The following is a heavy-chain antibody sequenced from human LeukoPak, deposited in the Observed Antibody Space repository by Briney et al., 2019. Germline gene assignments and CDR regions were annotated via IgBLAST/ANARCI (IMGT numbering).Heavy chain of an antibody. CDR1: GYTFTIYY. J-gene: IGHJ3*02. CDR2: INPSGGST. Sequence: GASVKVSFKASGYTFTIYYMHWVRQAPGQGGEGMGMINPSGGSTNYEQKFQGRVTMTRDTATSTVYMELSRLRSGDTAVYYCARSPLTVGAFDIWGQGTMLTVSS. V-gene: IGHV1-46*01. D-gene: IGHD4-17*01. CDR3: ARSPLTVGAFDI.